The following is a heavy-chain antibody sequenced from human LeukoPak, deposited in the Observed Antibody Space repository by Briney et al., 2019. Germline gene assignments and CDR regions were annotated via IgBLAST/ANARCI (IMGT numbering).Heavy chain of an antibody. V-gene: IGHV1-18*01. CDR1: GYTFTSYG. J-gene: IGHJ6*03. CDR3: ARATSGWFIYYYYYMDV. D-gene: IGHD6-19*01. Sequence: ASVKVSCKASGYTFTSYGISWVRQAPGQGLEWMGWISAYNCNTNYAQKLQGRVSITTETSTGTAYMELSSLRSEDTAVYYCARATSGWFIYYYYYMDVWGKGTTVTVSS. CDR2: ISAYNCNT.